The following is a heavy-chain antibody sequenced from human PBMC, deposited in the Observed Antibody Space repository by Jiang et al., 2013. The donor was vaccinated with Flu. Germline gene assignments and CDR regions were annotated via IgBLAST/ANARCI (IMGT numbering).Heavy chain of an antibody. CDR3: ARTSFTTGGVIIPLDF. Sequence: VQLVESGGGLVKPGGSLRLSCVASGFTFSDYYLSWIRQTPGKGLEWVSFISSSGATMNYADSVKGRFTISRDNAKNSLFLLMKSLRAEDTAFYYCARTSFTTGGVIIPLDFWGQGPWSPSPQ. D-gene: IGHD3-10*01. V-gene: IGHV3-11*01. CDR1: GFTFSDYY. CDR2: ISSSGATM. J-gene: IGHJ4*02.